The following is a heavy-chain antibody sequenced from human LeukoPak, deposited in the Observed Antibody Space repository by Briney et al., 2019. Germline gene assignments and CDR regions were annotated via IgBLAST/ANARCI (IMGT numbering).Heavy chain of an antibody. CDR3: ARTHCSGTSCYPYFDY. V-gene: IGHV1-2*02. CDR1: GYTFTGYY. CDR2: INPNGGGT. J-gene: IGHJ4*02. Sequence: ASVKVSFKCSGYTFTGYYMHWVRQAPGQGLEWMGWINPNGGGTNYAQKFQGRVTMTRDTSITTAYMELSRLRSDDTAVYYCARTHCSGTSCYPYFDYWGQGTLVTVSS. D-gene: IGHD2-2*01.